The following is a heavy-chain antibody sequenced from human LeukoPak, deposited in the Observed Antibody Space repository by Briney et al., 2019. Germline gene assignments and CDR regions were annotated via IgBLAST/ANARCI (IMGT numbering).Heavy chain of an antibody. D-gene: IGHD3-10*01. CDR3: ARAMGWHNYFDY. V-gene: IGHV4-31*03. Sequence: SETLSLTCTVSGGSISSGGYYWSWIRQHPGKGLEWIGYIYYSGSTYYNPSLKSRVTISVDTSKNQFSLKLSSVTAADTAVYYCARAMGWHNYFDYWGQGTLVTVSS. CDR2: IYYSGST. J-gene: IGHJ4*02. CDR1: GGSISSGGYY.